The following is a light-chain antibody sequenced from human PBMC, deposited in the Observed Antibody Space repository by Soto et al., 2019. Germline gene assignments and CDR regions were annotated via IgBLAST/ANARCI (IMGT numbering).Light chain of an antibody. CDR3: QQYCTSLYT. Sequence: EIVLTQSPGTLSLSPGERATLSCRASQSVGSSYLAWYQQKPGQAPRLLIYGASSRATGIPDRFRGSGSGTDFTLTISRLEPEDFAVYYCQQYCTSLYTLGQGTKLVIK. V-gene: IGKV3-20*01. J-gene: IGKJ2*01. CDR2: GAS. CDR1: QSVGSSY.